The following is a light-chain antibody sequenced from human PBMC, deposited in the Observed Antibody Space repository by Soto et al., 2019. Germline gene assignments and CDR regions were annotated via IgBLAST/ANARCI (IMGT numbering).Light chain of an antibody. CDR1: SSNIGSNT. V-gene: IGLV1-44*01. J-gene: IGLJ3*02. Sequence: QSVLTQPPSASGTPGQTVTISCSGSSSNIGSNTVNWYQQLPGTAPKLLMYSENQRPSGVPDRFSGSRSGTSASLAISGLQSEDEADYYCSAWDDRLRGRVFGGGTKLTVL. CDR2: SEN. CDR3: SAWDDRLRGRV.